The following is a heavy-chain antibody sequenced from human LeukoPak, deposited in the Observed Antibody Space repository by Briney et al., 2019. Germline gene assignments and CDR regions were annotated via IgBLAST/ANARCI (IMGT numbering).Heavy chain of an antibody. J-gene: IGHJ3*02. CDR2: ISAYNGNT. D-gene: IGHD6-6*01. CDR3: ARVSYTSSSSAFDI. Sequence: GASVKVSCKASGYTFTSYGISWVRQAPGQGLEWMGWISAYNGNTNYAQKLQGRVTMTTDTSTSTVYMELRSLRSDDTAVYYCARVSYTSSSSAFDIWGQGTMVTVSS. CDR1: GYTFTSYG. V-gene: IGHV1-18*01.